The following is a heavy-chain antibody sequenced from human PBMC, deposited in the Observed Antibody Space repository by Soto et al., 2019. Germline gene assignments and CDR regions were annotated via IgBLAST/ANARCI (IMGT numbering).Heavy chain of an antibody. J-gene: IGHJ4*02. V-gene: IGHV1-18*01. CDR1: GYTFTTYG. D-gene: IGHD4-17*01. CDR3: ARGPIRRVTTATTPPNY. CDR2: ISTYNGNT. Sequence: QVQLVQSGAEVKKPGASVKVSCKASGYTFTTYGITWVRQAPGQGLEWMGWISTYNGNTNYAQKLQGRVTMTTDTSTSTAYMELRSLRSDDTAVYYCARGPIRRVTTATTPPNYWGQGTLVTVSS.